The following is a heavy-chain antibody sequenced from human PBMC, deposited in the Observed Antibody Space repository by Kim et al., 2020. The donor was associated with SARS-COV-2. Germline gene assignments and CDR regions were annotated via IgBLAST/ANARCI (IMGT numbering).Heavy chain of an antibody. D-gene: IGHD3-9*01. V-gene: IGHV4-38-2*02. J-gene: IGHJ4*01. CDR2: IYHSGST. CDR1: GYSISSGYY. Sequence: SETLSLTCTVSGYSISSGYYWGWIRQPPGKGLEWIGSIYHSGSTYYNPSLKSRVTISVDTSKNQFSLKLSSVTAADTAVYYCARDPGNYDILTGLFDYWG. CDR3: ARDPGNYDILTGLFDY.